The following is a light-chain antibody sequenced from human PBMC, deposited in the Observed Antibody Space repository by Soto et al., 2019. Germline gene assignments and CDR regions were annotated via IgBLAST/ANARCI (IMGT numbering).Light chain of an antibody. V-gene: IGKV1-5*03. CDR3: QQYNSHSET. CDR2: QAS. CDR1: QSISSW. Sequence: DIQMTQSPSTLSASVGDRVTITCRTSQSISSWLAWYQQKPGKAPKLLIHQASSLASGVPSRFSGGGSGTEFTLTINSLQADDVATYYCQQYNSHSETFGQGTKVEIK. J-gene: IGKJ1*01.